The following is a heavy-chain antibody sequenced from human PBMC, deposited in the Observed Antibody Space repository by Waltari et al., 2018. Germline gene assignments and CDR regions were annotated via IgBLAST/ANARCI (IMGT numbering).Heavy chain of an antibody. CDR1: GFTFSSYA. V-gene: IGHV3-23*01. J-gene: IGHJ5*02. Sequence: EVQLLESGGGLVQPGGSLRLSCAASGFTFSSYAMSWFRQAPGKGLEWVSAISGSGGSTYYADSVKGRFTISRDNSKNTLYLQMNSLRAEDTAVYYCARGRELLGWFDPWGQGTLVTVSS. CDR2: ISGSGGST. CDR3: ARGRELLGWFDP. D-gene: IGHD1-26*01.